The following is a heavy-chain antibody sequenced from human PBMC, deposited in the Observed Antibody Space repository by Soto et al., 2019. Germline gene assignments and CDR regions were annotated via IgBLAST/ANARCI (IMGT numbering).Heavy chain of an antibody. CDR2: ISSDGKNQ. D-gene: IGHD3-10*01. V-gene: IGHV3-30*18. CDR3: AKERGVLDAFDI. Sequence: QVQLVESGGGVVQPGRSLRLSCAASGFTSSRFVIHWVRQAPGKGLEWLAVISSDGKNQYYADSVKGRFTISRDNSKNTLYLQVNSLRAEDTTVYFCAKERGVLDAFDIWGQGTMVTVSS. J-gene: IGHJ3*02. CDR1: GFTSSRFV.